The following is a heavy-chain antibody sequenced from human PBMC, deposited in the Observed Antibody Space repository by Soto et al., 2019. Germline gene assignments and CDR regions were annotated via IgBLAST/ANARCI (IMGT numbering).Heavy chain of an antibody. CDR1: GYTFSHYG. J-gene: IGHJ6*02. V-gene: IGHV1-18*01. CDR2: ISAYNGNR. D-gene: IGHD1-26*01. Sequence: ASVKVSCKASGYTFSHYGIGWVRQAPGQGLEWMGRISAYNGNRNFAEGLRGRITMTTNTTTSTADMELRSLSSDDTAVYYCARGGQECSNSGCGYIYDGMDVWGQGTTVTVSS. CDR3: ARGGQECSNSGCGYIYDGMDV.